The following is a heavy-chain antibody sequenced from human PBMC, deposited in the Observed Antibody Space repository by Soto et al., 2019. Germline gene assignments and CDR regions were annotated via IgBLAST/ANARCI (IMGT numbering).Heavy chain of an antibody. CDR1: GGSFSGYY. Sequence: SETLSLTCAVYGGSFSGYYWSWIRQPPGKGLEWIGEINHSGSTNYNPSLKSRVTISVDRSKNQFSLKLSSVTAADTAVYYCARRRGFPYYYGMDVWGQGTTVT. CDR3: ARRRGFPYYYGMDV. V-gene: IGHV4-34*01. D-gene: IGHD5-12*01. J-gene: IGHJ6*02. CDR2: INHSGST.